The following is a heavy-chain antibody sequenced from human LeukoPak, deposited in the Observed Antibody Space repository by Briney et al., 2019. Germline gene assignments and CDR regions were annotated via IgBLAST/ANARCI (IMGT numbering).Heavy chain of an antibody. V-gene: IGHV3-23*01. CDR3: AKEKPVAGTFDY. CDR1: GFTFSNYG. J-gene: IGHJ4*02. D-gene: IGHD6-19*01. Sequence: GGTLRLSCAASGFTFSNYGLSWVRQAPGKGLEWVSGITGSGGSTYYADSVKGRFTISRDNSKNTLYLQMNSLRAEDTAVYYCAKEKPVAGTFDYWGQGTLVTVSS. CDR2: ITGSGGST.